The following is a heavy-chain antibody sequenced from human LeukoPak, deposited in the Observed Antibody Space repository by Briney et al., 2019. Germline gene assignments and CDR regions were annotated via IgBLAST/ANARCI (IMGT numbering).Heavy chain of an antibody. CDR1: GFTFSSYW. J-gene: IGHJ5*02. D-gene: IGHD2-2*01. CDR2: INSDGSST. V-gene: IGHV3-74*01. Sequence: PGGSLRLSCAASGFTFSSYWMHWVRQAPGKGLVWVSRINSDGSSTSYADSVKGRFTISRDNAKNTLYLQMNSLRAEDTAVYYCARAGGYRSSTSCRAWFDPWGQGTLVTVSS. CDR3: ARAGGYRSSTSCRAWFDP.